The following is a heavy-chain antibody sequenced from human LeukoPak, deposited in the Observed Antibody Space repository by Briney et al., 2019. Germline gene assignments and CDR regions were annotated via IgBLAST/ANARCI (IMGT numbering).Heavy chain of an antibody. V-gene: IGHV3-30*18. CDR3: AKEASSSWYYFDY. Sequence: PGGSLRLSCAPSGFTFSSYGMHWVRQAPGKGLEWVAVISYDGSNKYYADSVKGRFTISRDNSKNTLYLQMNSLRAEDTAVYYCAKEASSSWYYFDYWGQRTLVTVSS. CDR1: GFTFSSYG. D-gene: IGHD6-13*01. CDR2: ISYDGSNK. J-gene: IGHJ4*02.